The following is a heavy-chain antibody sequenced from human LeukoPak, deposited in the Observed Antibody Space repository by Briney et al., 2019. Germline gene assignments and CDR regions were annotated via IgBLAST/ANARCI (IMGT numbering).Heavy chain of an antibody. CDR3: ARGGYYGSGNDFRFDP. D-gene: IGHD3-10*01. V-gene: IGHV4-4*07. Sequence: PSETLSLTCTVSGGSISSYYWSWIRQPAGKGLEWIGRIYTSGGTNYNPSLKSRVTMSVDTSKNQFSLKLSSVTAADTAVYYCARGGYYGSGNDFRFDPWGQGTLVTVSS. J-gene: IGHJ5*02. CDR1: GGSISSYY. CDR2: IYTSGGT.